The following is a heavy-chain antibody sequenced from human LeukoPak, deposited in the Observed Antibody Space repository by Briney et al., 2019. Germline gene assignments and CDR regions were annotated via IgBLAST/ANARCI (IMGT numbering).Heavy chain of an antibody. Sequence: GGSLRLSCAASGFTFSSHAMSWVRQAPGKGLEWVSAISGSGGSTYCADSVKGRFTISRDNSKNTLYLQMNSLRAEDTAVYYCAKAPRRNYCSSTSCSSTNNWFDPWGQGTLVTVSS. CDR2: ISGSGGST. V-gene: IGHV3-23*01. CDR3: AKAPRRNYCSSTSCSSTNNWFDP. J-gene: IGHJ5*02. CDR1: GFTFSSHA. D-gene: IGHD2-2*01.